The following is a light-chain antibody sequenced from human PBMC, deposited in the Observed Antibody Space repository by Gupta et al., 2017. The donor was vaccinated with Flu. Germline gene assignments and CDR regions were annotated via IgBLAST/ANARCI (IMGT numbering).Light chain of an antibody. CDR3: AVWDTSMNGLV. CDR2: CNT. J-gene: IGLJ2*01. Sequence: RVTNSCSGNTFNVASNHVDWYQQHPAAAPKLLVYCNTRRCSGVPDRFSGSKSGTSASVAITGLQAEDGGDYYCAVWDTSMNGLVFGGGTELTVL. CDR1: TFNVASNH. V-gene: IGLV1-44*01.